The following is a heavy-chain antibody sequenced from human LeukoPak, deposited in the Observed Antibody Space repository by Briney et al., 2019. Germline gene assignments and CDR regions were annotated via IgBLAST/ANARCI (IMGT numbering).Heavy chain of an antibody. Sequence: GGSVRLSCAASGFTFSSYSFNWARQAPGKGLEWMAYIDRRGSSLYYAASVKGRFTVSRDNAQNSLYLQMNSLTDEDTAVYYCARDGCHSATFFDYWGQGTLVTVSS. CDR1: GFTFSSYS. CDR3: ARDGCHSATFFDY. J-gene: IGHJ4*02. D-gene: IGHD2-8*01. V-gene: IGHV3-48*02. CDR2: IDRRGSSL.